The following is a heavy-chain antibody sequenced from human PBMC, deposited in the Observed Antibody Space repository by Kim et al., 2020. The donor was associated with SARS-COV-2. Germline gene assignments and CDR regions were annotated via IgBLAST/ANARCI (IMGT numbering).Heavy chain of an antibody. CDR2: ISRNSGSI. Sequence: GGSLRLSCAASGFTFDDYAMHWVRQAPGKGLEWVSGISRNSGSIGYADSVKGRFTISRDNAKNSLYLQMNSLRAEDTALYYCAKDMGHIDYYYGMDVWGQGNTGPVSS. CDR3: AKDMGHIDYYYGMDV. V-gene: IGHV3-9*01. D-gene: IGHD2-21*01. J-gene: IGHJ6*02. CDR1: GFTFDDYA.